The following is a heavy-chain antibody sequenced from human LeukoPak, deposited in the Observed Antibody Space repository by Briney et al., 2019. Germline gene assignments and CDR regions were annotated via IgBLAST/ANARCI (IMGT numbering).Heavy chain of an antibody. D-gene: IGHD3-22*01. CDR3: ARDIVGIGYYDSSGHEDY. Sequence: ASVKVSCKASGYTFTGYYIHWVRQAPGQGLEWMGRINPNSGGTNYAQKFQGRVTMTRDTSISTAYMELSRPRSDDTAVYYCARDIVGIGYYDSSGHEDYWGQGSLVTVSS. CDR1: GYTFTGYY. CDR2: INPNSGGT. J-gene: IGHJ4*02. V-gene: IGHV1-2*06.